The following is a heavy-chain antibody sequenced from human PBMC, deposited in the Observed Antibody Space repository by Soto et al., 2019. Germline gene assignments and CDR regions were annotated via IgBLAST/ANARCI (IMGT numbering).Heavy chain of an antibody. CDR1: GFTFRSYW. V-gene: IGHV3-7*05. D-gene: IGHD4-4*01. CDR3: SRDRYSSAGLDV. Sequence: GGSLRLSCAASGFTFRSYWMAWVRQAPGKGPEWVANIKQDGSEIYYVDSVKGRFTISRDNAKNALYLQMNSLRAEDTAVYYCSRDRYSSAGLDVWGQGTTVTVSS. CDR2: IKQDGSEI. J-gene: IGHJ6*02.